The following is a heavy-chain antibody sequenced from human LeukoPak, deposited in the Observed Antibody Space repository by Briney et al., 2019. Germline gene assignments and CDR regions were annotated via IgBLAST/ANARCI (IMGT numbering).Heavy chain of an antibody. Sequence: GGSLRLSCAAYGFTFSSYAMHWVRQAPGRGLEWVAFISYDGSNKYYADSVKGRFTISRDNYKNTLYLQMNSRRAEDTAVNYCARDALGYCSSTSCYTGGGFDYWGQGTLVTVSS. CDR2: ISYDGSNK. CDR1: GFTFSSYA. J-gene: IGHJ4*02. D-gene: IGHD2-2*02. CDR3: ARDALGYCSSTSCYTGGGFDY. V-gene: IGHV3-30-3*01.